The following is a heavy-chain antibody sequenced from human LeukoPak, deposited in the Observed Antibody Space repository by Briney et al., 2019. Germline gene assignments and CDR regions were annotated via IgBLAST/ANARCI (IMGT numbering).Heavy chain of an antibody. CDR2: FDPEDGGT. D-gene: IGHD6-19*01. CDR1: GYTLTELS. Sequence: GASVKVSCKVSGYTLTELSMHWVRQAPGKGLEWMGGFDPEDGGTIYAQKVKGRVTMTENTSTDTAYMELSSLRSEDTAVYYCATEGVRQWLTPEYYFDYWGQGTLVTVSS. J-gene: IGHJ4*02. V-gene: IGHV1-24*01. CDR3: ATEGVRQWLTPEYYFDY.